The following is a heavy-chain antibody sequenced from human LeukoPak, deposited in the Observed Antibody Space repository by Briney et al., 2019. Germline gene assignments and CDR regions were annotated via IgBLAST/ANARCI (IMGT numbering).Heavy chain of an antibody. CDR2: INPNSGGT. J-gene: IGHJ6*03. CDR3: AREGIAVATRRLYYYYYMDV. D-gene: IGHD6-19*01. V-gene: IGHV1-2*02. CDR1: GYTFTGYY. Sequence: GASVKVSCKASGYTFTGYYMHWVRQAPGQGLEWMGWINPNSGGTNYAQKFQGRVTMTRDTSISTAYMELSRLRSDDTAVYYCAREGIAVATRRLYYYYYMDVWGKGTTVTISS.